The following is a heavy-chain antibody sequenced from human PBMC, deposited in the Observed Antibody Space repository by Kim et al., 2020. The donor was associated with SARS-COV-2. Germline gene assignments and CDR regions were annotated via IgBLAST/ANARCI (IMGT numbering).Heavy chain of an antibody. V-gene: IGHV1-24*01. CDR3: ATSQYSGSYSPHDAFDI. J-gene: IGHJ3*02. D-gene: IGHD1-26*01. Sequence: FQGRVTMTEDTSTDTAYMELSSLRSEDTAVYYCATSQYSGSYSPHDAFDIWGQGTMVTVSS.